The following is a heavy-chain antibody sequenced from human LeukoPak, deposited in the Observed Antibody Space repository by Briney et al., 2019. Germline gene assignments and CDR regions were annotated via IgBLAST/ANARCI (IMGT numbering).Heavy chain of an antibody. CDR2: IPYDGSNK. V-gene: IGHV3-30*04. CDR1: GFTFSSYA. J-gene: IGHJ4*02. Sequence: GGSLRPSCAASGFTFSSYAMHWVRQAPGKGLEWVAVIPYDGSNKYYADSVKGRFTISRDNSKNTLYLQMNSLRAEDTAVYYCAKGGYSGYDQSYFDYWGQGTLVTVSS. D-gene: IGHD5-12*01. CDR3: AKGGYSGYDQSYFDY.